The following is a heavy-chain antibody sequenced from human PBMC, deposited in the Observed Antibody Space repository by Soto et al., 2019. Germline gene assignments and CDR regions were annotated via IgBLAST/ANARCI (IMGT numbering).Heavy chain of an antibody. CDR2: INSDGSST. V-gene: IGHV3-74*01. J-gene: IGHJ4*02. D-gene: IGHD5-12*01. Sequence: PGGSLRLSCAASGFTFSDYWMHWVRQAPGKGLVWLSRINSDGSSTSYADSVKGRFTISRDYAKNTVYLQMNSLRAEDTAMYYCARDQEDGYNYFDYWGRGTLVTVSS. CDR1: GFTFSDYW. CDR3: ARDQEDGYNYFDY.